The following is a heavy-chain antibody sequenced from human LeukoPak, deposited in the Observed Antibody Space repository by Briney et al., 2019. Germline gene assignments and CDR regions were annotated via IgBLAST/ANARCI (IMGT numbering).Heavy chain of an antibody. CDR2: ITSRSTT. CDR1: GFAFSTYG. CDR3: ARRISGSYLDY. Sequence: PGGSLRLSCAASGFAFSTYGMNWVRQAPGKGLEGISYITSRSTTYYADSVRGRFTISRDNAKNSLYLEMNGLRDDDTAVYYCARRISGSYLDYWGKGTLVTVSS. D-gene: IGHD3-10*01. V-gene: IGHV3-48*02. J-gene: IGHJ4*02.